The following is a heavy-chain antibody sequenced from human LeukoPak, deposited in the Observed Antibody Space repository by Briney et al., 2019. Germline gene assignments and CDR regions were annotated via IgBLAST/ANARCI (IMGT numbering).Heavy chain of an antibody. Sequence: ASVKVSCKASGYTLTAYYMHWVRQAPGQGLEWMGGIIPIFGTANYAQKFQGRVTITTDESTSTAYMELSSLRSEDTAVYYCARGPYSYGYFYFQHWGQGTLVTVSS. V-gene: IGHV1-69*05. CDR3: ARGPYSYGYFYFQH. D-gene: IGHD5-18*01. CDR2: IIPIFGTA. J-gene: IGHJ1*01. CDR1: GYTLTAYY.